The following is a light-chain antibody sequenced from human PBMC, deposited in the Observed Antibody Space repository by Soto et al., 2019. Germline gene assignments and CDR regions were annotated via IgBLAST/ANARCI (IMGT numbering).Light chain of an antibody. V-gene: IGKV3-20*01. CDR1: QTVRNNY. Sequence: EFVLTQSPGTLSLSPGERATLSCRASQTVRNNYLAWYQQKPGQAPRRLIFGASFRATGIPDRFSGSGSGTDFTLTISRLEPEDFAVYYCQQYGSSPTTFGQGAK. J-gene: IGKJ1*01. CDR3: QQYGSSPTT. CDR2: GAS.